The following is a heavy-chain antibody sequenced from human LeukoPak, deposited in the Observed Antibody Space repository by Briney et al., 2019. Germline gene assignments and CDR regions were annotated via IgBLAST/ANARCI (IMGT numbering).Heavy chain of an antibody. CDR1: GGSISSSSYY. Sequence: SETLSLTCTVSGGSISSSSYYWGWIRQPPGKGLEWIGSIFYSGSTYYNPSLKSRVTISVDTSKNQFSLKLGSVAAADTAVYYCARHSGGYSYGYFDYWGQGTLVTVSS. D-gene: IGHD5-18*01. J-gene: IGHJ4*02. CDR2: IFYSGST. CDR3: ARHSGGYSYGYFDY. V-gene: IGHV4-39*01.